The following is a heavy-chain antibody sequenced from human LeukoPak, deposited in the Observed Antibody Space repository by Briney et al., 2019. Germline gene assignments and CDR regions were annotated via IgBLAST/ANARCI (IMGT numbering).Heavy chain of an antibody. V-gene: IGHV4-34*01. CDR2: INHSGST. Sequence: PSETLSHTCAVYGGSFSGYYWSWIRQPPGKGLEWIGEINHSGSTNHNPSLKSRVTISVDTSKNQFSLKLSSVTAADTAVYYCARSSQLWPYYYYGMDVWGQGTTVTVSS. J-gene: IGHJ6*02. CDR3: ARSSQLWPYYYYGMDV. CDR1: GGSFSGYY. D-gene: IGHD5-18*01.